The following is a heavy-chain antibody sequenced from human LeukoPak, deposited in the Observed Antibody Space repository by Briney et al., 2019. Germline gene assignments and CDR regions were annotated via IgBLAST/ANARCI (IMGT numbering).Heavy chain of an antibody. CDR2: IIPIFGTA. CDR3: ARDHLPYARSADNWFDP. CDR1: GGTFSSYA. J-gene: IGHJ5*02. D-gene: IGHD2-2*01. Sequence: SVKVSCKASGGTFSSYAISWVRQAPGQGLEWMGGIIPIFGTANYAQKFQGRVTITADKSTSTAYMELSSLRSEDTAVYYCARDHLPYARSADNWFDPWGQGTLVTVSS. V-gene: IGHV1-69*06.